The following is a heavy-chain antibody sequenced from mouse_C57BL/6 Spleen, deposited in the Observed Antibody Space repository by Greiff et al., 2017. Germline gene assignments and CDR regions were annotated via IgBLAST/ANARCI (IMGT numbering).Heavy chain of an antibody. J-gene: IGHJ1*03. CDR3: ANGVLNGDNFYV. CDR2: IHPSDSDT. Sequence: QVQLQQPGAELVKPGASVKVSCKASGYTFTSYWMPWVKQRPGQGLEWIGRIHPSDSDTNYNQKFKGKATLTVDKSYSTAYMQLSSLTSEDSAVYYCANGVLNGDNFYVWGTGATVSVAS. CDR1: GYTFTSYW. D-gene: IGHD4-1*02. V-gene: IGHV1-74*01.